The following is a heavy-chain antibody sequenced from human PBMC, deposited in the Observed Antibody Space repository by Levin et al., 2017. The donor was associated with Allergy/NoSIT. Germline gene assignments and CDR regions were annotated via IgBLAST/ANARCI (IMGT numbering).Heavy chain of an antibody. D-gene: IGHD3-22*01. Sequence: GGSLRLSCAASGFTFSSYAMHWVRQAPGKGLEWVAVISYDGSNKYYADSVKGRFTIPRDNSKNTLYLQMNSLRAEDTAVYYCAREIVVVTRAVDYWGQGTLVTVSS. CDR3: AREIVVVTRAVDY. J-gene: IGHJ4*02. V-gene: IGHV3-30-3*01. CDR1: GFTFSSYA. CDR2: ISYDGSNK.